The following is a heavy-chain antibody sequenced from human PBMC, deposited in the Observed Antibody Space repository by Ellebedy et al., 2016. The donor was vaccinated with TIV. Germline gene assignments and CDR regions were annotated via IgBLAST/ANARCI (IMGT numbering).Heavy chain of an antibody. CDR2: VYYRGST. Sequence: PSETLSLTCTVSGDSVSSERYYWSWIRLAPGKGLEWIGYVYYRGSTKYNPSLKSRVTISEDRSKNEFSLKLTSVTAADTAVYYCARGYGTGRYGMDVWGQGTTVTVSS. CDR1: GDSVSSERYY. CDR3: ARGYGTGRYGMDV. V-gene: IGHV4-61*01. D-gene: IGHD3-10*01. J-gene: IGHJ6*02.